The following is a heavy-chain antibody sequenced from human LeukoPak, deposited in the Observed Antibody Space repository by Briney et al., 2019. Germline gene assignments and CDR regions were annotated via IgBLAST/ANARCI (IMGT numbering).Heavy chain of an antibody. CDR3: AKDLWLPL. CDR2: ISGGAHST. V-gene: IGHV3-23*01. CDR1: EFTCNNYA. Sequence: PGGSLRLSCVASEFTCNNYAMNWVRQAPGKGLEWVAAISGGAHSTYHADSVKGRFTISRDNSKNTLYLQMNSLRAEDTAVYYCAKDLWLPLWGQGTLVTVSS. D-gene: IGHD2-21*01. J-gene: IGHJ3*01.